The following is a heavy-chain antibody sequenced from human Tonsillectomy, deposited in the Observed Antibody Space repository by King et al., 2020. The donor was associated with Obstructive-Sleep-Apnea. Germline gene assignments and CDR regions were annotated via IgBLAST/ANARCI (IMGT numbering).Heavy chain of an antibody. CDR1: GFTFIDYY. CDR2: ISSMCSTI. J-gene: IGHJ4*02. Sequence: QLVQSGGGLVKPGGSLRLSCAASGFTFIDYYMSWVRQGPGKGLEWGSYISSMCSTIYYAVSVKGRFTISRDNAKNSLYLQMNSLRAEDTAVYYCASLQSPMTTVTKHVWGQGTLVTVSS. CDR3: ASLQSPMTTVTKHV. D-gene: IGHD4-17*01. V-gene: IGHV3-11*01.